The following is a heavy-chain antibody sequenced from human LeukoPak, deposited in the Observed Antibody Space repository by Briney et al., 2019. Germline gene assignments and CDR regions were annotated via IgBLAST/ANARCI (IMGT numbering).Heavy chain of an antibody. J-gene: IGHJ4*02. CDR3: ARFYYDILTGYYYFDY. D-gene: IGHD3-9*01. CDR2: INPNSGGT. CDR1: GYTFTGYY. Sequence: ASVKDSCKASGYTFTGYYMHWVRQAPGQGLEWMGWINPNSGGTNYAQKFQGRVTMTRDTSISTAYMELSRLRSDDTAVYYCARFYYDILTGYYYFDYWGQGTLVTVSS. V-gene: IGHV1-2*02.